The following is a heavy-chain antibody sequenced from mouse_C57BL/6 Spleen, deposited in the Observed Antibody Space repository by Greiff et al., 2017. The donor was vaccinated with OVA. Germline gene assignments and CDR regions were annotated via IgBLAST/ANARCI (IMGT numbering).Heavy chain of an antibody. CDR3: ARRGDGYYGDFDY. CDR1: GYSITSGYY. V-gene: IGHV3-6*01. D-gene: IGHD2-3*01. CDR2: ISYDGSN. J-gene: IGHJ2*01. Sequence: EVKLQQSGPGLVKPSQSLSLTCSVTGYSITSGYYWNWIRQFPGNKLEWMGYISYDGSNNYNPSLKNRISITRDTSKNQFFLKLNSVTTEDTATYYCARRGDGYYGDFDYWGQGTTLTVSS.